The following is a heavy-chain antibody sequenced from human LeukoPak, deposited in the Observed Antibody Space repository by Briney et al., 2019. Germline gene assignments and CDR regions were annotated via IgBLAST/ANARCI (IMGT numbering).Heavy chain of an antibody. D-gene: IGHD3-10*01. V-gene: IGHV4-34*01. J-gene: IGHJ4*02. CDR3: ARDKVRFDY. CDR2: INHSGST. CDR1: GGSFSGNY. Sequence: SETLSLTRALYGGSFSGNYWGWIRQPPGRGLEWIGEINHSGSTNSNPSLKSEVTISVDTPKTQFSLKLSSVTAADTAVYYGARDKVRFDYWGQGTLVTVSS.